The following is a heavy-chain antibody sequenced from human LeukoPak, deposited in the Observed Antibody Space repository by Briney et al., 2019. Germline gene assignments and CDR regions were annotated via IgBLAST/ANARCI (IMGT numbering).Heavy chain of an antibody. J-gene: IGHJ4*02. D-gene: IGHD3-22*01. CDR3: ARDVSSGYLGFDY. Sequence: PGGSLRLSCAASGLTFSTYGMQWVRQAPGKGLEWVAAIWYDGSEKYYADSVKGRFTISRDSSKNTLYVQMNSLRAEDTAVYYCARDVSSGYLGFDYWGQGTLVTVSS. V-gene: IGHV3-33*01. CDR1: GLTFSTYG. CDR2: IWYDGSEK.